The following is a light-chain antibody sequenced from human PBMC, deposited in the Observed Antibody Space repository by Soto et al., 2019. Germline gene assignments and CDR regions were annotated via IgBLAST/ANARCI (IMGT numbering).Light chain of an antibody. CDR1: QSISSW. J-gene: IGKJ1*01. V-gene: IGKV1-5*01. CDR3: QQFHSYSWT. CDR2: DAS. Sequence: DIQMTQSPSTLSXXXXXXXXXXXLASQSISSWLAWYQQKPGKAPKLLIYDASSLQSGVPSRFSGSGSGTEFTLTISSLQPDDFATYYCQQFHSYSWTFGQGTKVDIK.